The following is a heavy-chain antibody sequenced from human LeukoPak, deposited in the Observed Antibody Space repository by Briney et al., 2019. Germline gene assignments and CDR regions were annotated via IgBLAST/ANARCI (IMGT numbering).Heavy chain of an antibody. D-gene: IGHD1-26*01. V-gene: IGHV3-30-3*01. CDR3: ARVRVGSTARLDY. CDR2: ISYDGSNK. CDR1: GFTVGGNY. Sequence: GGSLRLSCAASGFTVGGNYMSWVRQPPGKGLEWVALISYDGSNKYYADSVKGRFTISRDNSKNTLYLQMNSLRPEDTAVYYCARVRVGSTARLDYWGQGTLVTVSS. J-gene: IGHJ4*02.